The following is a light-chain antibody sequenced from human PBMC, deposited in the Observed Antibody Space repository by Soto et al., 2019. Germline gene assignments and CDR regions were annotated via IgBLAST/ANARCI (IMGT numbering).Light chain of an antibody. CDR1: TSDVGRYDY. Sequence: QSALAQPASVSGSPGQSITISCTGTTSDVGRYDYVSWFQQHPGKAPKLIIYDVSHWPSGVSDRFSGSKSGNTASLTISRLQAEDEADYYCSSFTTSTTFVFGTGTKLTVL. CDR2: DVS. V-gene: IGLV2-14*03. J-gene: IGLJ1*01. CDR3: SSFTTSTTFV.